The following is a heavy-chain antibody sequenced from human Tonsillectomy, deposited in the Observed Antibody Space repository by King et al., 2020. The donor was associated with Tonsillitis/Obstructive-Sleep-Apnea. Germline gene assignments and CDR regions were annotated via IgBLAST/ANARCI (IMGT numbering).Heavy chain of an antibody. V-gene: IGHV3-48*01. Sequence: QLVQSGGGLEQPGGSLRLSCAASGFTFSTYSMIWVRQAPGKGLEWVSFISGSGNTIYYADSVKGRFTITRDNANNSLFLQMNSLRVEDTALYYCTRDKRQRWALDFWGQGTLVTVSS. CDR1: GFTFSTYS. D-gene: IGHD1-1*01. CDR2: ISGSGNTI. J-gene: IGHJ4*02. CDR3: TRDKRQRWALDF.